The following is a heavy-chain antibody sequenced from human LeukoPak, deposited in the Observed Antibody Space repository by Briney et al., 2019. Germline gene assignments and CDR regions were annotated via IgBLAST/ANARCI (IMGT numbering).Heavy chain of an antibody. CDR1: GGSISSYY. V-gene: IGHV4-4*09. D-gene: IGHD3-16*01. J-gene: IGHJ4*02. Sequence: SETLSLTCTVSGGSISSYYWTWIRQPPGKGLEWIGYIYAGANGEYNPFPRSRVTISVDTSKNQFSLNLNSATAADTAVYYCARGGLYANIRYDYWGQGALVTVSS. CDR2: IYAGANG. CDR3: ARGGLYANIRYDY.